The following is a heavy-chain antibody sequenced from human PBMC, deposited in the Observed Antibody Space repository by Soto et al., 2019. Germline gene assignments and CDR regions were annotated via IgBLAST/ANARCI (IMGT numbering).Heavy chain of an antibody. Sequence: QVPLVESGGGVVQPGRTLRLSCAASGFTFSNFGMHWVRQAPGKGLEWVAAISADGSDKYFSGSVKGRFTISRDNSKNTLFLQMNSLRVEDTAVYYCVKGSDVARQELDYWGQGTLVTVSS. J-gene: IGHJ4*02. CDR2: ISADGSDK. D-gene: IGHD3-3*01. CDR3: VKGSDVARQELDY. CDR1: GFTFSNFG. V-gene: IGHV3-30*18.